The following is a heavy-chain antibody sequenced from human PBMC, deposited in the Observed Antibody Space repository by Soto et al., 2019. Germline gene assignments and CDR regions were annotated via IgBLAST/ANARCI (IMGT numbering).Heavy chain of an antibody. V-gene: IGHV1-69*01. Sequence: QVQLVQSGAEVKKPGSSVKVSCKASGGTFSNYAMNWVRQAPGQGLEWMGGIIPIFATAKYAQKFQGLVTITADESTSTVYMDLSSLRYEDTAVYYCARGLQLRGFYVDSWGQGTLVTVSS. J-gene: IGHJ4*02. D-gene: IGHD1-1*01. CDR3: ARGLQLRGFYVDS. CDR1: GGTFSNYA. CDR2: IIPIFATA.